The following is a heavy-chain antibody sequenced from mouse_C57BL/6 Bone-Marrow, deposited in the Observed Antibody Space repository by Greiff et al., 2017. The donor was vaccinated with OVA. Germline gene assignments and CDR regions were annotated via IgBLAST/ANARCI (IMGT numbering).Heavy chain of an antibody. D-gene: IGHD4-1*01. V-gene: IGHV1-82*01. CDR1: GYAFSSSW. CDR3: ARERTGTGFAY. J-gene: IGHJ3*01. CDR2: IYPGDGDT. Sequence: QVQLQQSGPELVKPGASVKISCKASGYAFSSSWMNWVKQRPGKGLEWIGRIYPGDGDTNYNGKFKGKATLTADKSSSTAYMQLSSLTSEDSAVYFCARERTGTGFAYWGQGTLVTVSA.